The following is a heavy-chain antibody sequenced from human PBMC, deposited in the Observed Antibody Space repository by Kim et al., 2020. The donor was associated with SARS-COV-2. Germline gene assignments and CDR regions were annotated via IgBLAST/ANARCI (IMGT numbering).Heavy chain of an antibody. V-gene: IGHV3-21*01. Sequence: GGSLRLSCAGSGFTFSSYTVTWVRQAPGKGLEWVSSISGSGTYISYADSVRGRFIISRDNAKNSMFLEMHSLRVEDTAVYYCAREEWFNWNYDGTYYVYSWGQGTRVTVSS. CDR3: AREEWFNWNYDGTYYVYS. J-gene: IGHJ4*02. D-gene: IGHD1-7*01. CDR1: GFTFSSYT. CDR2: ISGSGTYI.